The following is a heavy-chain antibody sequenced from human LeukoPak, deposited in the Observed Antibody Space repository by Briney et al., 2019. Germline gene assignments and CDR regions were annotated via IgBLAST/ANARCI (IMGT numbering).Heavy chain of an antibody. Sequence: GGSLRLSCAASGFTFSDYYMGWIRQAPGKGLEWVSYISSSGSTIYYADSVKGRFTISRDNARNSLYLQMNSLRAEDTAVYYCARFLGGNYYYMDVWGKGTTVTVSS. V-gene: IGHV3-11*01. CDR1: GFTFSDYY. D-gene: IGHD3-16*01. CDR3: ARFLGGNYYYMDV. J-gene: IGHJ6*03. CDR2: ISSSGSTI.